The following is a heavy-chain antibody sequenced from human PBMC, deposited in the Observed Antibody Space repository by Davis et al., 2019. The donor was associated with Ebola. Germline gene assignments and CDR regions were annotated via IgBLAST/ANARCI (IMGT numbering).Heavy chain of an antibody. CDR1: GGSFSGYY. V-gene: IGHV4-34*01. J-gene: IGHJ6*02. CDR3: ARADTFRYSSSWYPLGYYYYYGMDV. CDR2: INHSGST. D-gene: IGHD6-13*01. Sequence: PSETLSLTCAVYGGSFSGYYWSWIRQPPGKGLEWIGEINHSGSTNYNPSLKSRVTISVDTSKNQFSLKLSSVTAADTAVYYCARADTFRYSSSWYPLGYYYYYGMDVWGQGTTVTVSS.